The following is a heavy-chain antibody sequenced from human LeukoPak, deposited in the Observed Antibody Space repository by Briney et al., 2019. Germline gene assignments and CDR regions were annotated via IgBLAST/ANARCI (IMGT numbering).Heavy chain of an antibody. CDR3: AKDRHTYDYVWGSYGGAFDY. J-gene: IGHJ4*02. CDR2: ISGSGGST. V-gene: IGHV3-23*01. Sequence: GGSLRLSCAASGFTFSSYAMSWVRQAPGKGLEWVSAISGSGGSTYYADSVKGRFTISRDNSKNTLYLQMNSLRAEDTAVYYCAKDRHTYDYVWGSYGGAFDYWGQGTLVTVSS. D-gene: IGHD3-16*01. CDR1: GFTFSSYA.